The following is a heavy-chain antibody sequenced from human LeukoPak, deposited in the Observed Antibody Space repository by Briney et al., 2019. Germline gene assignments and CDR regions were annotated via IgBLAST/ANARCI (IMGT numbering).Heavy chain of an antibody. Sequence: SETLSLTCTVSGGSISSSSYCWGWIRQPPGKGLEWIGSIYYSGSTYYNPSLKSRVTISVDTSKNQFSLKLSSVTAADTAVYYCARVTVTHNWFDPWGQGTLVTVSS. CDR2: IYYSGST. D-gene: IGHD4-17*01. CDR1: GGSISSSSYC. J-gene: IGHJ5*02. V-gene: IGHV4-39*01. CDR3: ARVTVTHNWFDP.